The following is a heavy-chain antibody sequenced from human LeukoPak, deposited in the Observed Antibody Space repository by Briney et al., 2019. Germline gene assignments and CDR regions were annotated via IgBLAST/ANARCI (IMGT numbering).Heavy chain of an antibody. CDR2: INPNTGGT. D-gene: IGHD3-9*01. CDR1: GYSCTGYY. V-gene: IGHV1-2*02. CDR3: SSPRSSYDVLTGPGYFDY. J-gene: IGHJ4*02. Sequence: GASVKVSCKASGYSCTGYYMHWVRQAPGQGLEWMGWINPNTGGTNYAQKFQGRVTMTRDTSISTAYMELSWLRSDDTAVYYFSSPRSSYDVLTGPGYFDYWGQGTLVTVSS.